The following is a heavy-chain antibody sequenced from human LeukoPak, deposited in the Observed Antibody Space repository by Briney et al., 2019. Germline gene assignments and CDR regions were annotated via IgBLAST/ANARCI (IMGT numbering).Heavy chain of an antibody. CDR3: ARSIVVVVAARLWNWFDP. D-gene: IGHD2-15*01. J-gene: IGHJ5*02. CDR2: INVGNGNT. V-gene: IGHV1-3*03. CDR1: GYTFTSYA. Sequence: GASVKVSCKASGYTFTSYAMHWVRQAPGQRLEWMGWINVGNGNTKYSQEFQGRVTITRDTSASTAYMELSSLRSEDTAVYYCARSIVVVVAARLWNWFDPWGQGTLVTVSS.